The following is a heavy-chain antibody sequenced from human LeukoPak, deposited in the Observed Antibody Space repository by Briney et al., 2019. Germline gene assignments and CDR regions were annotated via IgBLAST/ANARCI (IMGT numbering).Heavy chain of an antibody. Sequence: GRSLRLSCAASGFTFSNYAMHWVRQAPGKGLEWVAIISYDGNNKYYADSVKGRFTISRDNSKNTLYLQMNSLRAEDMAVYYCARDYNWDDGFDSWGQGTLVTVSS. V-gene: IGHV3-30-3*01. CDR2: ISYDGNNK. CDR3: ARDYNWDDGFDS. J-gene: IGHJ4*02. D-gene: IGHD1-20*01. CDR1: GFTFSNYA.